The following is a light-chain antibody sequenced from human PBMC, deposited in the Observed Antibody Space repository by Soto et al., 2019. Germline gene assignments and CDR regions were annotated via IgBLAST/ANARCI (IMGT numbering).Light chain of an antibody. V-gene: IGKV3-15*01. J-gene: IGKJ2*01. Sequence: EIVMTQSPATLSVSPGERATLSCRASQSVSRNLAWYQQKPGQAPRLLIYGASTRATGIPARFSGSGSGTEFTLTISSLQSEDFAVYYCQQYNNWPPMYTFGQGTKLESK. CDR2: GAS. CDR1: QSVSRN. CDR3: QQYNNWPPMYT.